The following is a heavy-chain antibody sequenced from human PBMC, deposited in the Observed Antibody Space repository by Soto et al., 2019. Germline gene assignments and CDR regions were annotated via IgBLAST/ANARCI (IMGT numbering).Heavy chain of an antibody. Sequence: PGGSLRLSCAASDFTFSNAWINWVRQAPGKGLEWVAVIWYDGSNKYYADSVKGRFTISRDNSKNTLYLQMNSLRAEDTAVYYCASGLMHCSGGSCYSFGYYGMDVWGQGTTVTVSS. D-gene: IGHD2-15*01. CDR1: DFTFSNAW. V-gene: IGHV3-33*08. J-gene: IGHJ6*02. CDR2: IWYDGSNK. CDR3: ASGLMHCSGGSCYSFGYYGMDV.